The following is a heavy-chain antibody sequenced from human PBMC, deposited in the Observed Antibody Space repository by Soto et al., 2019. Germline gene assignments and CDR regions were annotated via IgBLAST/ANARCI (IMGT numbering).Heavy chain of an antibody. D-gene: IGHD7-27*01. V-gene: IGHV3-7*01. CDR1: GFSFSSYW. J-gene: IGHJ5*02. Sequence: EVQLVESGGGLVQPGGSLRLSCGASGFSFSSYWMGWVRQAPGKGLEWVANIKEDGSEKYYVDSVKGRFTISRDHGKNPVYLKITSGRAEDRAVVYVAMGLFWGGAFAPGGQGTLGPVPP. CDR2: IKEDGSEK. CDR3: AMGLFWGGAFAP.